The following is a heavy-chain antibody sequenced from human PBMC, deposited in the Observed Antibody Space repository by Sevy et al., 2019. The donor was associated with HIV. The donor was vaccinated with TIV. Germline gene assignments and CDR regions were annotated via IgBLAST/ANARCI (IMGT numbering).Heavy chain of an antibody. CDR1: GYTFIRYG. CDR3: ARDRNNYDSTGYPKGMDV. Sequence: ASVKVSCKASGYTFIRYGISWVRQAPGQRLEWMGWISGANGDTNYAQKVQGRVIMTTDTSTSTAYMELRSLRSDDTAVYYCARDRNNYDSTGYPKGMDVWGQGTTVTVSS. D-gene: IGHD3-22*01. J-gene: IGHJ6*02. V-gene: IGHV1-18*01. CDR2: ISGANGDT.